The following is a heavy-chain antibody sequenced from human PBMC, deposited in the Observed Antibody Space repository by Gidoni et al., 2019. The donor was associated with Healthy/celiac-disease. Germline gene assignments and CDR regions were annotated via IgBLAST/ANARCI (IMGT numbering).Heavy chain of an antibody. CDR2: ISWNSGSI. CDR3: AKDTGITGTTSHDAFDI. D-gene: IGHD1-20*01. Sequence: EVQLVESGGGLVQPGRSLRLSCAASGCTFDDYAMYWVREAPGKGLEWVSGISWNSGSIGYADSVKGRFTISRDNAKNSLYLQMNSLRAEDTALYYCAKDTGITGTTSHDAFDIWGQGTMVTVSS. CDR1: GCTFDDYA. V-gene: IGHV3-9*01. J-gene: IGHJ3*02.